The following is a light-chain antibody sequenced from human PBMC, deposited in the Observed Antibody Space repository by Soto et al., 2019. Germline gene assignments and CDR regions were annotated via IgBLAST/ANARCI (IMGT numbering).Light chain of an antibody. CDR3: QKYISAPYT. J-gene: IGKJ2*01. V-gene: IGKV1-27*01. CDR2: AAS. Sequence: DIQMTQSPSSLSASVGDRVTIACRASQGLSNYLAWYQQKPGKVPKLLIYAASTLQSGVPSRFSGSGSGTDLTLTISSLQPEDVATYYCQKYISAPYTFGQGTKQEIK. CDR1: QGLSNY.